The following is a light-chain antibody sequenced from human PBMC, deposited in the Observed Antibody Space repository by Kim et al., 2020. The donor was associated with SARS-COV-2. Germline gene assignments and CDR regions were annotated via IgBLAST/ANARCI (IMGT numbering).Light chain of an antibody. CDR3: ATWDSSLSVGV. CDR2: DNN. J-gene: IGLJ3*02. CDR1: RSNIVSNP. Sequence: QSVLTQPPSVSAAPGQKVTISCSGSRSNIVSNPVSWYQQFPGTAPKLITYDNNKRPSGIPDRFSSSKSGTSATLGITGLRTGDEADYYCATWDSSLSVGVFGGGTKVTVL. V-gene: IGLV1-51*01.